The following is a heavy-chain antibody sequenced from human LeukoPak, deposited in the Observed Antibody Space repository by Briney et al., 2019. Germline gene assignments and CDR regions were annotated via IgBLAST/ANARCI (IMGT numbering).Heavy chain of an antibody. Sequence: SETLSLTCTVSGVSITSYHWSWIRQPAGKGLEWIGRVHASGTSNYNPSLKSRVTMSIGTSKNQFSLKLTSVTAADTAVYYCARDGLYSYGYSYFDYWGQGTLVTVSS. V-gene: IGHV4-4*07. J-gene: IGHJ4*02. D-gene: IGHD5-18*01. CDR3: ARDGLYSYGYSYFDY. CDR1: GVSITSYH. CDR2: VHASGTS.